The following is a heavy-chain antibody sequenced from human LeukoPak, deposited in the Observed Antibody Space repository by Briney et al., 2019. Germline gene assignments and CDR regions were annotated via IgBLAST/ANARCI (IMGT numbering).Heavy chain of an antibody. CDR1: GFSVSNNY. J-gene: IGHJ4*02. V-gene: IGHV3-66*01. CDR3: ARGPDYFDC. CDR2: IYSGVTT. Sequence: GGSLRLSCAASGFSVSNNYVDWVRQAPGKGLEWVSVIYSGVTTYYADSVKGRFTISKDNSKNTLYLQMNNLRAEDTAVYYCARGPDYFDCRGQGTLVTVSS.